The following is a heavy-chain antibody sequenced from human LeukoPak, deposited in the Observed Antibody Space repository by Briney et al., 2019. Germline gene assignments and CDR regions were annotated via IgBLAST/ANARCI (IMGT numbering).Heavy chain of an antibody. CDR1: GYTFTTYG. CDR2: INTYNDNT. CDR3: ARMVRGVITWGFDI. Sequence: ASVKVSCKASGYTFTTYGISWVRQAPGQGLEWMGWINTYNDNTNYAQKLQGRVTMTTDTSTSTAYMELRSLRSDDTAVYYCARMVRGVITWGFDIWGQGTMVTVSS. D-gene: IGHD3-10*01. V-gene: IGHV1-18*01. J-gene: IGHJ3*02.